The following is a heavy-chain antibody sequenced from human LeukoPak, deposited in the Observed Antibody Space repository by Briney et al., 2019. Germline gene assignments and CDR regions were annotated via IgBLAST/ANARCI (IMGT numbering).Heavy chain of an antibody. V-gene: IGHV4-61*02. D-gene: IGHD2-21*02. CDR1: GGSISSGSYY. Sequence: SQTLSLTCTVSGGSISSGSYYWSWIRQPAGKGLEWIGRIYTSGSTNYNPSLKSRVTISVDTSKNQFSLKLSSVTAADTAVYYCARDDCGGDCYLDYWGQGTLVTVSS. CDR2: IYTSGST. J-gene: IGHJ4*02. CDR3: ARDDCGGDCYLDY.